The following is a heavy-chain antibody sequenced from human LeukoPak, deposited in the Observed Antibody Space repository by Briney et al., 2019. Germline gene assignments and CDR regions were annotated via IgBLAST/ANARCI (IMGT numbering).Heavy chain of an antibody. D-gene: IGHD3-10*01. CDR2: ISSSSSYI. J-gene: IGHJ3*02. CDR1: GFTFSSYS. Sequence: GGSLRLSCAASGFTFSSYSMNWVRQAPGKGLEWVSSISSSSSYIYYADSVKGRFTISRDNAKNSLYLQMNSLRAEDTAVYYCARGPGHPLDAFDIWGQGTMVTVSS. V-gene: IGHV3-21*01. CDR3: ARGPGHPLDAFDI.